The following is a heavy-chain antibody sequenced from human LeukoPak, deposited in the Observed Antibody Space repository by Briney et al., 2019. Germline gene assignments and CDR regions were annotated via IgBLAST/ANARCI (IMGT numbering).Heavy chain of an antibody. CDR1: GFSLSTSGMC. Sequence: SGPTLVNPTQTLTLTCTFSGFSLSTSGMCVSWIRQPPGKALEWLARIDWDDDKYYSTSLKTRLTISKDTSKNQVVLTMTNMDPLDTATCYCARIRRTTVVTAGAFDIWGQGTMVTVSS. CDR3: ARIRRTTVVTAGAFDI. V-gene: IGHV2-70*11. CDR2: IDWDDDK. J-gene: IGHJ3*02. D-gene: IGHD4-23*01.